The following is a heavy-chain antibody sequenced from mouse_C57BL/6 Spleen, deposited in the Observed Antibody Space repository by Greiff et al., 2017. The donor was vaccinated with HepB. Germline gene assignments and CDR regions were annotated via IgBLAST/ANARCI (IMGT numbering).Heavy chain of an antibody. CDR3: ARSGSGGVRAMDY. V-gene: IGHV1-69*01. D-gene: IGHD2-1*01. CDR1: GYTFTSYW. Sequence: VQLQQSGAELVMPGASVKLSCKASGYTFTSYWMHWVKQRPGQGLEWIGEIDPSDSYTNYNQKFKGKSTLTVDKSSSTAYMQLSSLTSEDSAVYYCARSGSGGVRAMDYWGQGTSVTVSS. CDR2: IDPSDSYT. J-gene: IGHJ4*01.